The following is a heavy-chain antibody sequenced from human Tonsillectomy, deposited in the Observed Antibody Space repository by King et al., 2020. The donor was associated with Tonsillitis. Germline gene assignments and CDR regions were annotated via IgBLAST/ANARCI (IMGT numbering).Heavy chain of an antibody. V-gene: IGHV3-7*01. D-gene: IGHD2-15*01. CDR1: GFNFRSYW. CDR2: IKQDGSEK. J-gene: IGHJ6*04. CDR3: ARDFWTGDVVVVAAMDV. Sequence: VQLVESGGDLVQPGGSLRLSCAASGFNFRSYWMSWVRQAPGKGLEWVANIKQDGSEKNYVDSVKGRFTISRDNARNSLYLQMNSLRAEDTAVYYCARDFWTGDVVVVAAMDVWGKGTTVNVSS.